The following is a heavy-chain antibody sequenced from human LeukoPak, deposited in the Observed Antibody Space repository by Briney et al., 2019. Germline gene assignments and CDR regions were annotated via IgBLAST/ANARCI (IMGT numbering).Heavy chain of an antibody. CDR1: GFTFSSYS. CDR2: IKDSGIEK. V-gene: IGHV3-7*01. J-gene: IGHJ4*02. CDR3: ARWRGAQSEFDY. Sequence: GSLRLSCAGSGFTFSSYSMGWVRQAPGKGLEWGANIKDSGIEKEYVDSVKGRFTISRDNAKNSLYLQMNSLRVEDTALYFCARWRGAQSEFDYWGQGTQVTVSS. D-gene: IGHD3-3*01.